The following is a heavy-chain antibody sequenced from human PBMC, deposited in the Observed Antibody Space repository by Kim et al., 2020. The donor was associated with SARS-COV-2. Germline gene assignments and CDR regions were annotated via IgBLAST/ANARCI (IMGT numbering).Heavy chain of an antibody. J-gene: IGHJ3*02. V-gene: IGHV4-4*02. Sequence: SETLSLTCAVSGGSISSSNWWSWVRQPPGKGLEWIGEIYHSGSTNYNPSLKSRVTISVDKSKNQFSLKLSSVTAADTAVYYCAAVGYCSSTSCYVDAFDIWGQGTMVTVSS. D-gene: IGHD2-2*01. CDR3: AAVGYCSSTSCYVDAFDI. CDR2: IYHSGST. CDR1: GGSISSSNW.